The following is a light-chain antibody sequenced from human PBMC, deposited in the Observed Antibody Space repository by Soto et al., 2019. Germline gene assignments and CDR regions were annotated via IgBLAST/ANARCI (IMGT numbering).Light chain of an antibody. Sequence: QSVLTQPASVSGSPGQSITISCTGTSSDVGGYNYVSWYQQHPGKAPKLMIYEVSNRPSGVSNRFSGSKSGNTASLTISGLQAEDEADYYCSSYTSSSTYVFRNGTKVTVL. J-gene: IGLJ1*01. V-gene: IGLV2-14*01. CDR3: SSYTSSSTYV. CDR2: EVS. CDR1: SSDVGGYNY.